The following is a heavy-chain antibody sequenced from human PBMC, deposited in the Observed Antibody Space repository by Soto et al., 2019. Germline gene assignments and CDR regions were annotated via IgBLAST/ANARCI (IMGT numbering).Heavy chain of an antibody. J-gene: IGHJ4*02. CDR2: ISGSGGST. CDR1: GFTFSSYA. V-gene: IGHV3-23*01. Sequence: DVQLLESGGGLVQPGGSLRLSCAASGFTFSSYAMSWVRQAPGKGLEWVSAISGSGGSTYYADSVKGRFTISRDNSKNTLYLQMNSLGAEDTAVYYCAKANTYYDYVWVSYPPHWGQGTLVTVSS. CDR3: AKANTYYDYVWVSYPPH. D-gene: IGHD3-16*02.